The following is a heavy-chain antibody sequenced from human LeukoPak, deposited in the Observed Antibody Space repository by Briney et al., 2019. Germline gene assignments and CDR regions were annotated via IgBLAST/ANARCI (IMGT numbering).Heavy chain of an antibody. J-gene: IGHJ5*02. CDR1: GFTFSSYA. CDR2: ISYDGSNK. Sequence: PGGSLRLSCAASGFTFSSYAMRWVRQAPGKGLEWVAVISYDGSNKYYADSVKGRFTISRDNSKNTLYLQMNSLRAEDTAVYYCARDRDVVVPAAMTGWFDPWGQGTLVTVSS. CDR3: ARDRDVVVPAAMTGWFDP. V-gene: IGHV3-30*04. D-gene: IGHD2-2*01.